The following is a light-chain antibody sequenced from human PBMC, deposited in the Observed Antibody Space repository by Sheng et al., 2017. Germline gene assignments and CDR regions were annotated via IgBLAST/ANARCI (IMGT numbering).Light chain of an antibody. J-gene: IGKJ2*01. Sequence: EIVLTQFPGTLSLSPGERATLSCRASQSVDSNYLAWYQQKPGQPPKLLIYWASTRESGVPDRFSGSGSGTDFTLTISSLQTEDVAVYYCQQYYSTPYTFGQGTKLEI. V-gene: IGKV4-1*01. CDR1: QSVDSNY. CDR2: WAS. CDR3: QQYYSTPYT.